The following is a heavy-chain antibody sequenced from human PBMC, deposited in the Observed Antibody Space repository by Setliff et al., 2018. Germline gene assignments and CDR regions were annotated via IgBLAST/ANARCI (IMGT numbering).Heavy chain of an antibody. V-gene: IGHV4-59*02. CDR1: GASVSSHY. J-gene: IGHJ1*01. CDR3: VREGYSEYFQD. D-gene: IGHD1-1*01. CDR2: ISYSGIT. Sequence: SETLSLTCNVSGASVSSHYWDWIRQPPGKGLEWIGFISYSGITTYNVSLKSRVSISVDTSKNQLSLTLSSVTAADTAVYYCVREGYSEYFQDWGGGTLVTVSS.